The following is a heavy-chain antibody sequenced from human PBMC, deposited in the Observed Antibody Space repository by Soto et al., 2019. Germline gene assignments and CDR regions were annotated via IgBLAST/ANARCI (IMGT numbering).Heavy chain of an antibody. V-gene: IGHV3-23*01. Sequence: EVQLLESGGGLVQPGGSLRLSCAASGFTFNNYAMTWVRQAPGKGLEWVSAISGGGDTTSYADSVKGRFTVSRDGSKNTLYLQMSSLRAEETALYFRAKGRGGSGSLTPPGDFWGQGTLVTVSS. D-gene: IGHD3-10*01. CDR2: ISGGGDTT. CDR3: AKGRGGSGSLTPPGDF. J-gene: IGHJ4*02. CDR1: GFTFNNYA.